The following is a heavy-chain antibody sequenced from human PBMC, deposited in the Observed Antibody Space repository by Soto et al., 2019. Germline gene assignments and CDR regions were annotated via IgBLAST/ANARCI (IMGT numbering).Heavy chain of an antibody. CDR2: SRDKVHSHTT. CDR1: GFTFSDHY. Sequence: EVQLAESGGGLVQPGGSLRLSCAASGFTFSDHYMDWVRQAPGKGLEWVGRSRDKVHSHTTEYAASVKGRFTISRGDSAHSLYLQTTSLKTEDTAVYYCAIGVVSTGYFDYWGQGTLVTVSS. V-gene: IGHV3-72*01. J-gene: IGHJ4*02. D-gene: IGHD5-12*01. CDR3: AIGVVSTGYFDY.